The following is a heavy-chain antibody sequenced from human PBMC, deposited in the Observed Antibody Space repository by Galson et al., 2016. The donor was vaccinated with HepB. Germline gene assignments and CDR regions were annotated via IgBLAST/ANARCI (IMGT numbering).Heavy chain of an antibody. CDR1: GYRFANYW. J-gene: IGHJ3*01. CDR2: VYPGNSEI. D-gene: IGHD2-21*02. CDR3: ARHEGRGSDFFYAYDF. V-gene: IGHV5-51*01. Sequence: QSGAEVKKPGESLKISCKGSGYRFANYWIGWVRQMPGKGLESMGIVYPGNSEIRYSPSFQGQVTISADKSITTVYLQWNSLKASDSAIYYCARHEGRGSDFFYAYDFWGHGTVVTVSS.